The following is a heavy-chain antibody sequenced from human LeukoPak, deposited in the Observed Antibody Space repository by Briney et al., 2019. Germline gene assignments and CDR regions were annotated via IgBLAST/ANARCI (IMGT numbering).Heavy chain of an antibody. CDR2: ISGSGGST. V-gene: IGHV3-23*01. J-gene: IGHJ4*02. CDR1: GFTFSSYA. D-gene: IGHD3-9*01. Sequence: QPGGFLRLSCAASGFTFSSYAMSWVRQAPGKGLEWVSAISGSGGSTYYADSVKGRFTISRDNSKNTLYLQMNSLRAEDTAVYFCAKEEYDILTAYSDYWGQGTLVTVSS. CDR3: AKEEYDILTAYSDY.